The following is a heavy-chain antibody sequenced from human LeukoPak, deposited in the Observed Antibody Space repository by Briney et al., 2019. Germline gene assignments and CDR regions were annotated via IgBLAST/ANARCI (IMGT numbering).Heavy chain of an antibody. CDR2: INPNSGGT. J-gene: IGHJ4*02. Sequence: ASVKVSCKASGYTFAGYYMHWVRQAPGQGLEWMGWINPNSGGTNYAQKFQGRVTMTRDTSISTAYMELSRLRSDDTAVYYCARVSTLYRGLPTPLYFDYWGQGTLVTVSS. V-gene: IGHV1-2*02. D-gene: IGHD2-15*01. CDR1: GYTFAGYY. CDR3: ARVSTLYRGLPTPLYFDY.